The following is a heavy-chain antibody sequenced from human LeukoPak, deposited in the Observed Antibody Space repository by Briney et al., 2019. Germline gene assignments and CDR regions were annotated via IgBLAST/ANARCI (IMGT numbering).Heavy chain of an antibody. CDR3: ATSSLSLPRY. CDR2: VYYSGIT. Sequence: GSLRLSCAASGFIFSSYSMSWVRQAPGKGLEWIGNVYYSGITYYNPSLKSRVIISLDTPKSQFSLKLSSVTAADTAVYYCATSSLSLPRYLGQGTLVTVSS. J-gene: IGHJ4*02. D-gene: IGHD6-6*01. CDR1: GFIFSSYS. V-gene: IGHV4-59*04.